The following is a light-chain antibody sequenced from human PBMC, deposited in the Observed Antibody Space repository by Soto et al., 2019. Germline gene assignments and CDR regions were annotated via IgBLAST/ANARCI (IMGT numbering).Light chain of an antibody. CDR2: DAS. V-gene: IGKV1-39*01. CDR3: QQSYSTPPWT. Sequence: DIQMTPSPYTLSASDGGRIAITCRASQSSPNRLACYLQKPAKAPKLLIYDASNLQSGVPSRFSGSGSGTDFTLTISSLQPEDFATYYCQQSYSTPPWTFGQGTKVDI. CDR1: QSSPNR. J-gene: IGKJ1*01.